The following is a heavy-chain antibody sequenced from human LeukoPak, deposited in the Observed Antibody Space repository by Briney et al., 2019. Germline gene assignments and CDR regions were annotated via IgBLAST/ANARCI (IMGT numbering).Heavy chain of an antibody. D-gene: IGHD3-22*01. CDR3: AAENSPYYYDSSGSRWDAFDI. CDR1: GFTFTSSA. J-gene: IGHJ3*02. Sequence: SVKVSCKASGFTFTSSAMQWVRQARGQRLEWIGWIVVGSGNTNYAQKFQERVTITRDMSTSTAYMELSSLRSEDTAVYYCAAENSPYYYDSSGSRWDAFDIWGQGTMVTVSS. V-gene: IGHV1-58*02. CDR2: IVVGSGNT.